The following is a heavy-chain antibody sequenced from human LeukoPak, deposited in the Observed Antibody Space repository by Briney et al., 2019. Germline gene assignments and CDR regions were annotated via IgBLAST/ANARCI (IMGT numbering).Heavy chain of an antibody. Sequence: GASVKVSCKASGYTFTSYDINWVRQATGQGLEWMGWMNPNSGNTGYAQKLQGRVTMTTDTSTSTAYMELRSLRSDDTAVYYCARDEGLEGQEKEWLLPNDAFDIWGQGTMVTVSS. V-gene: IGHV1-8*01. CDR2: MNPNSGNT. CDR1: GYTFTSYD. J-gene: IGHJ3*02. D-gene: IGHD3-3*01. CDR3: ARDEGLEGQEKEWLLPNDAFDI.